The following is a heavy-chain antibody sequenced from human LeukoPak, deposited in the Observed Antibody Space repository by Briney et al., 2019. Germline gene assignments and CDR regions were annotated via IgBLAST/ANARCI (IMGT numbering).Heavy chain of an antibody. CDR3: ARGSYYGSGSYRDFDY. D-gene: IGHD3-10*01. J-gene: IGHJ4*02. CDR2: INPNSGGT. V-gene: IGHV1-2*02. Sequence: ASVKVSCKASGYTFTSYDINWVRQAPGQGLEWMGWINPNSGGTNYAQKFQGRVTMTRDTSISTAYMELSRLRSDDTAVYYCARGSYYGSGSYRDFDYWGQGTLVTVSS. CDR1: GYTFTSYD.